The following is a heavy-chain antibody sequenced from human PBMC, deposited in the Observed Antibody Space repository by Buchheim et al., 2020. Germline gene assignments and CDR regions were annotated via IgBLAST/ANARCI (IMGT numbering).Heavy chain of an antibody. J-gene: IGHJ6*02. CDR1: GFTFSDYY. CDR2: ISSSGTYT. CDR3: ARDPGYYDSGAYYYGLDV. Sequence: QVQVMESGGGLVKPGGSLRLSCAASGFTFSDYYMSWIRQAPGKGLEWVSYISSSGTYTNYADSVKGRFTISSDNAKNSLYLQMTRLRAEDTAVYYCARDPGYYDSGAYYYGLDVWGQGTT. D-gene: IGHD3-10*01. V-gene: IGHV3-11*06.